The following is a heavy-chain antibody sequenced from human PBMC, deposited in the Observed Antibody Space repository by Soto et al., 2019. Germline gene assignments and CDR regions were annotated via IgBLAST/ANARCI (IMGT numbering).Heavy chain of an antibody. Sequence: GASVKVSCKASGYTFTSYYMHWVRQAPGQGLEWMGIINPSGGSTSYAQKFQGRVTMTRDTSTSTVYMELSSLRSEDMAVYYCASQCSSTSCQYYYGMDVWGQGTTVTVSS. CDR3: ASQCSSTSCQYYYGMDV. CDR2: INPSGGST. D-gene: IGHD2-2*01. J-gene: IGHJ6*02. V-gene: IGHV1-46*01. CDR1: GYTFTSYY.